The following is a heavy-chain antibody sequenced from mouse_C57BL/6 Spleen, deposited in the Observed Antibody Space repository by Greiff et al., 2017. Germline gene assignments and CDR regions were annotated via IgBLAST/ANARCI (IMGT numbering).Heavy chain of an antibody. V-gene: IGHV3-6*01. CDR1: GYSITSCYY. D-gene: IGHD1-1*01. J-gene: IGHJ2*01. CDR3: AGTGDYYGSSYVYYFDY. CDR2: SSYEGIN. Sequence: EVQRVESGPGLVKPSQSLSLSCSVTGYSITSCYYWNWIRQFPGNRLEWMGDSSYEGINKYNQALNNRISITRDTSKNPFFLKLNSVTTEDTATSYCAGTGDYYGSSYVYYFDYWGQGTTLTVSS.